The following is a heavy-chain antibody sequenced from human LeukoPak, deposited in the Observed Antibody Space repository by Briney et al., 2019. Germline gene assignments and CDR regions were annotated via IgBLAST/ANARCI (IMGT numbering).Heavy chain of an antibody. CDR2: IYYSGST. Sequence: SETLSLTCTVSGGSISSYYWSWIRQPPGKGLEWIGYIYYSGSTNYNPSLKSRVTISVDTSKNQFSLKLSSVTAADTAVYYCARDSYCDSSGYYYWGQGTLVTVSS. CDR1: GGSISSYY. V-gene: IGHV4-59*01. D-gene: IGHD3-22*01. CDR3: ARDSYCDSSGYYY. J-gene: IGHJ4*02.